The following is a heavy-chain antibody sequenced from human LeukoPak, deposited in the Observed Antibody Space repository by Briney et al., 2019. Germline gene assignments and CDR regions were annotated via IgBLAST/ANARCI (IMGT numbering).Heavy chain of an antibody. V-gene: IGHV3-48*02. Sequence: PGGSLRLSCAASGFTFSSYSMSWVRQAPGKGLEWVSYISSSGTTYYAESVKGRFTISRDNAKNSLYLQMSSLRDGDTSVYFCARDYASGSYPIGYWGQGTLVTVSS. CDR1: GFTFSSYS. CDR2: ISSSGTT. CDR3: ARDYASGSYPIGY. J-gene: IGHJ4*02. D-gene: IGHD3-16*01.